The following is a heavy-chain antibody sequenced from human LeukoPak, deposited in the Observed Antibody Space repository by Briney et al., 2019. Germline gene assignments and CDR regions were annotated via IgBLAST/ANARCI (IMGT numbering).Heavy chain of an antibody. Sequence: GGSLRLSCAASGFTLSDYPMTWVRQAPGKGLQWVSLFDRGSLDTYYADSVRGRFTASRDNDKNTLYLQMNCLRAEDTAVYYCARRGYESSGPKYYFDHWGQGILVTVSS. J-gene: IGHJ4*02. CDR2: FDRGSLDT. D-gene: IGHD3-22*01. CDR1: GFTLSDYP. CDR3: ARRGYESSGPKYYFDH. V-gene: IGHV3-23*01.